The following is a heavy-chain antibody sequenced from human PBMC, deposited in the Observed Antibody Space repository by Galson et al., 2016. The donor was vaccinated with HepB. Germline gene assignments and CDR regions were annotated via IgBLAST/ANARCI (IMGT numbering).Heavy chain of an antibody. J-gene: IGHJ4*03. V-gene: IGHV3-74*01. CDR2: ISLDGSAT. Sequence: SLRLSCAASGFTGFTFSSYWMHWVRQAPGKGLVWVSRISLDGSATIYGDSVKGRFSTSRDNAKNPLFLQMNRLRAEDTAVYYCGASRDGYIDYWGQGALVTIAS. D-gene: IGHD5-24*01. CDR3: GASRDGYIDY. CDR1: GFTGFTFSSYW.